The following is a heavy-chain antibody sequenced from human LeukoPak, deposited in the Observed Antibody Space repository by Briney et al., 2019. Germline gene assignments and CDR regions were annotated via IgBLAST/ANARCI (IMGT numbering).Heavy chain of an antibody. J-gene: IGHJ5*02. CDR2: ISGSGGST. CDR1: GFTFSSYA. CDR3: ASNYYYDSSGYHPSDP. D-gene: IGHD3-22*01. V-gene: IGHV3-23*01. Sequence: GGSLRCSCAASGFTFSSYAMSWVRQAPGKGLEWVSAISGSGGSTYYADSVKGRFTISRDNSKNTLYLQMNSLRAEDTAVYYCASNYYYDSSGYHPSDPWGQGTLVTVSS.